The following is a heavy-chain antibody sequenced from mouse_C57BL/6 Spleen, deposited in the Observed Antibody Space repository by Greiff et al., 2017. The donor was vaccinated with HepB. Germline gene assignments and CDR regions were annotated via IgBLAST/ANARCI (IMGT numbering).Heavy chain of an antibody. CDR2: IDPSDSYT. CDR3: ARDKERGFAY. J-gene: IGHJ3*01. Sequence: VQLQQPGAELVRPGPSVKLSCKASGYTFTSYWMHWVKQRPGQGLEWIGVIDPSDSYTNYNQKFKGKATLTVDTSSSTAYMQLSSLTSEDSAVYYCARDKERGFAYWGQGTLVTVSA. V-gene: IGHV1-59*01. CDR1: GYTFTSYW.